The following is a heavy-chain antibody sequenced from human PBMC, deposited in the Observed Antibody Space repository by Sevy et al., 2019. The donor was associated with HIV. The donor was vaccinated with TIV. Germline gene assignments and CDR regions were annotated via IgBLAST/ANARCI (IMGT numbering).Heavy chain of an antibody. CDR3: ARYCSSTSCFFRRGWFDP. Sequence: SETLSLTCTVSGGSVSSGSYYWSWIRQPPGKGLEWIGYIYYSGSTNYNPSLKSRVTISVDTSKNQFSLKLSSVTAADTAVYYCARYCSSTSCFFRRGWFDPWGQGTLVNVSS. V-gene: IGHV4-61*01. J-gene: IGHJ5*02. D-gene: IGHD2-2*01. CDR2: IYYSGST. CDR1: GGSVSSGSYY.